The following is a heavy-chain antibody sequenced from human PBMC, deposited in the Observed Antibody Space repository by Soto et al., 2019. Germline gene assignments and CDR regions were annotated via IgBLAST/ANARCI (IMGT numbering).Heavy chain of an antibody. J-gene: IGHJ6*02. CDR1: GADINTYS. V-gene: IGHV4-4*07. CDR2: IYTSASI. Sequence: SETLSLTCSVSGADINTYSWTWIRQPAGKGLEWIGRIYTSASINYNPSLRGRVTLSVDTSTNQVSLKLASVTAADTAVYYCARDREAGYNFYYGMDVWGQGTTVTSP. D-gene: IGHD6-19*01. CDR3: ARDREAGYNFYYGMDV.